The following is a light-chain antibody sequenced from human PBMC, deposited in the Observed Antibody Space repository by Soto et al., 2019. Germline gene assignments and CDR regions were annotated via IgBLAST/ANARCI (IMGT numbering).Light chain of an antibody. J-gene: IGKJ2*02. CDR3: QQSFNTPRT. Sequence: DIQMTQSPLSLSASVGDRVTIACRASQRISKYLNWYQHKPGEAPKILIRAASTLENGVPSRFSVSGFGSDFTLTITNLQPEDFATYYCQQSFNTPRTFGQGTKLEIQ. CDR1: QRISKY. CDR2: AAS. V-gene: IGKV1-39*01.